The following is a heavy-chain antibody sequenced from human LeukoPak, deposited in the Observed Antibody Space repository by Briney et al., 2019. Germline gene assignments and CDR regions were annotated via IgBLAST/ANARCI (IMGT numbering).Heavy chain of an antibody. CDR3: AKGTKVIVVDNYFDY. CDR1: GFTFSNYA. Sequence: PGGSLRLSCAAPGFTFSNYAMSWVRQAPGKGLEWVSAISGNGGGTYYADSVKGRFTISRDNSKNTLYLQMKSLRAEDTAVYYCAKGTKVIVVDNYFDYWGQGTLVTVSS. D-gene: IGHD3-22*01. J-gene: IGHJ4*02. CDR2: ISGNGGGT. V-gene: IGHV3-23*01.